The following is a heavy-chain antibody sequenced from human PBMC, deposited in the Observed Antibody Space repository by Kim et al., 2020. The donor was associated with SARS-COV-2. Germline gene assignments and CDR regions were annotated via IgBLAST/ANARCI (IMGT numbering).Heavy chain of an antibody. CDR2: IKSKTDGGTT. CDR3: TTRRSGWLRSLDYFDY. Sequence: GGSLRLSCAASGFTFSNAWMSWVRQAPGKGLEWVGRIKSKTDGGTTDYAAPVKVRFTISRADSKNTLYLQMNSLKTEDTAVYYCTTRRSGWLRSLDYFDYWGQGTLVTVSS. D-gene: IGHD3-10*01. J-gene: IGHJ4*02. V-gene: IGHV3-15*01. CDR1: GFTFSNAW.